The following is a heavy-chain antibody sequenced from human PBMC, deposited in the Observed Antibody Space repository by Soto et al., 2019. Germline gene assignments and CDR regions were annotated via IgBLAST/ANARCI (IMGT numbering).Heavy chain of an antibody. CDR3: ARTMRWFDP. CDR2: INHSGST. J-gene: IGHJ5*02. D-gene: IGHD2-2*01. V-gene: IGHV4-34*01. Sequence: SETLSLTCAVYGGSFSGYYWSWIRQPPGKGLEWIGEINHSGSTNYNPSLKSRVTISVDTSKNQFSLKLSSVTAADTAVYYCARTMRWFDPWGQGTLVTVAS. CDR1: GGSFSGYY.